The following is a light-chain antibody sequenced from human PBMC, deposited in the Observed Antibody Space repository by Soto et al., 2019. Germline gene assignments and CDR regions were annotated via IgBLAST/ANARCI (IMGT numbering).Light chain of an antibody. Sequence: QSVLTQPPSVSAAPGQTVTMSCSGSSSNVGNNYVSWYQQLPGTAPKLLIYDNDKRPSGIPDRFSGSKSGSSATLGITGLQTGDEADYYCTTWDSSLSALGFGGGTKGTVL. CDR3: TTWDSSLSALG. J-gene: IGLJ3*02. CDR1: SSNVGNNY. V-gene: IGLV1-51*01. CDR2: DND.